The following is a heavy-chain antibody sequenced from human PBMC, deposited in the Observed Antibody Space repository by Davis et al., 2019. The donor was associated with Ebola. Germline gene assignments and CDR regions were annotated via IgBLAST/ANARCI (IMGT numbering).Heavy chain of an antibody. CDR3: ARGVRYYYGSGRPYYYYGMDV. V-gene: IGHV4-31*03. D-gene: IGHD3-10*01. CDR1: GGSISSGGYY. J-gene: IGHJ6*02. Sequence: SETLSLTCTVSGGSISSGGYYWSWIRQHPGKGLEWIGYIYYSGSTYYNPSLKSRVTISVDTSKNQFSLKLSSVTAADTAVYYCARGVRYYYGSGRPYYYYGMDVWGQGTTVTVSS. CDR2: IYYSGST.